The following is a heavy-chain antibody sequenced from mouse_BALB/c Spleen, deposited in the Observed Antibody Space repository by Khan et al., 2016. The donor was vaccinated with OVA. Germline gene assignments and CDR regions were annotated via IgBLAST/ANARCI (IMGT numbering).Heavy chain of an antibody. CDR3: TRDRIDY. CDR1: GYTFTTYW. Sequence: QVQLQQSGAELAKPGASVQMSCKASGYTFTTYWMHWVKQRPGQGLEWIGYINPTSGYTDYSENFKDKAILSADKSSSTAYMQLSRLTSEDSAVYYCTRDRIDYWGQGTILTVSS. V-gene: IGHV1-7*01. J-gene: IGHJ2*01. CDR2: INPTSGYT.